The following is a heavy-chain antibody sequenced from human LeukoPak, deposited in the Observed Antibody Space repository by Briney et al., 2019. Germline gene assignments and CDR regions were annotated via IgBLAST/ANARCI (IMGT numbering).Heavy chain of an antibody. J-gene: IGHJ4*02. D-gene: IGHD3-3*01. V-gene: IGHV3-33*01. Sequence: GRSLRLSCAASGFTFSSYGMDWVRQAPGKGLEWVGVIWYDGSNKYYADSVKGRFTISRDNSKNTLYLQMNCLRAEDTAVYYCARYYDFWSGYSDYWGQGTLVTVSS. CDR2: IWYDGSNK. CDR1: GFTFSSYG. CDR3: ARYYDFWSGYSDY.